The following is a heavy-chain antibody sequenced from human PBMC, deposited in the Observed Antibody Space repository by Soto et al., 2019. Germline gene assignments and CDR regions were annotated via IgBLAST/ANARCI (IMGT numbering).Heavy chain of an antibody. D-gene: IGHD3-9*01. Sequence: GGSLRLSCAASGFTFDDYAMHWVRQAPGKGLEWVSCISWNSGSIAYADSVRGRFTISRDNGKKSLYLQMNSLRAEDTALYYCAILPTGYPNWFGPWGRGTLVTSPQ. CDR3: AILPTGYPNWFGP. CDR1: GFTFDDYA. J-gene: IGHJ5*02. CDR2: ISWNSGSI. V-gene: IGHV3-9*01.